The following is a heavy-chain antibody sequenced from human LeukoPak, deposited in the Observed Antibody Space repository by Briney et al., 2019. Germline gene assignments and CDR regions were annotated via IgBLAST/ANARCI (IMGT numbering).Heavy chain of an antibody. CDR2: INPNSGGT. D-gene: IGHD3-10*01. Sequence: ASVKVSCKASGYTFTGYYMHWVRQAPGQGLEWMGWINPNSGGTNYAQKFQGRVTMTRDTSISTAYMELSRLRSDDTAVYYCARDRYITMVRGVMYNWFDPWGQGTLVTVSS. CDR3: ARDRYITMVRGVMYNWFDP. J-gene: IGHJ5*02. V-gene: IGHV1-2*02. CDR1: GYTFTGYY.